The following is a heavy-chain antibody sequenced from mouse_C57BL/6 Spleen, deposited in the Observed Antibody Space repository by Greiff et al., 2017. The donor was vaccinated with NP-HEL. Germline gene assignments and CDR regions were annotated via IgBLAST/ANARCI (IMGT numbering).Heavy chain of an antibody. Sequence: VKVVESGPGLVAPSQSLSITCTVSGFSLTSYGVHWVRQPPGKGLEWLVVIWSDGSTTYNSALKSRLSISKDNSKSQVFLKMNSLQTDDTAMYYCARQEGYYGNYAMDYWGQGTSVTVSS. D-gene: IGHD2-1*01. J-gene: IGHJ4*01. CDR2: IWSDGST. CDR3: ARQEGYYGNYAMDY. CDR1: GFSLTSYG. V-gene: IGHV2-6-1*01.